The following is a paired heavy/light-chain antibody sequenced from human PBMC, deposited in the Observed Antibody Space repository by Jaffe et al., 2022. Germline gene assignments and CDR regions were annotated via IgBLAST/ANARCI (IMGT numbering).Light chain of an antibody. J-gene: IGKJ3*01. CDR1: QGISNY. CDR2: AAS. Sequence: DIQMTQSPSSLSASVGDRVTITCRASQGISNYLAWYQQKPGKVPKLLIYAASTLQSGVPSRFSGSGSGTDFTLTISSLQPEDVATYYCQKYNSAFTFGPGTKVDIK. CDR3: QKYNSAFT. V-gene: IGKV1-27*01.
Heavy chain of an antibody. V-gene: IGHV1-46*01. J-gene: IGHJ3*02. D-gene: IGHD6-13*01. CDR2: INPSGGST. Sequence: QVQLVQSGAEVKKPGASVKVSCKASGYTFTSYYMHWVRQAPGQGLEWMGIINPSGGSTSYAQKFQGRVTMTRDTSTSTVYMELSSLRSEDTAVYYCARARGGIAAAGRHDAFDIWGQGTMVTVSS. CDR1: GYTFTSYY. CDR3: ARARGGIAAAGRHDAFDI.